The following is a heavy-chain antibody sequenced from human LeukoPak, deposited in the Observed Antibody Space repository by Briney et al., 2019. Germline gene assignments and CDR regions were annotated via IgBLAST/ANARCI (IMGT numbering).Heavy chain of an antibody. V-gene: IGHV4-59*01. CDR1: GDSINTYH. CDR2: INYSGST. D-gene: IGHD3-3*01. J-gene: IGHJ6*03. CDR3: ARGHLGVWSGDYYYMDV. Sequence: SETLSLTCTVSGDSINTYHWTWIRQPPGKGLEWIGCINYSGSTRYNTSPKSRVTISVDTSKNQFSLKLNSVAAADTAVYYCARGHLGVWSGDYYYMDVWGKGTTVTVSS.